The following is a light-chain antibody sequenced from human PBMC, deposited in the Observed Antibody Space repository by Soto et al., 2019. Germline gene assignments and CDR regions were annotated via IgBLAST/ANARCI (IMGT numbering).Light chain of an antibody. CDR2: AAS. V-gene: IGKV1-17*01. CDR3: LQHTNYPRV. J-gene: IGKJ1*01. CDR1: QGIGKD. Sequence: DIQMTQSPSSLSASIGDRVTITCRASQGIGKDLGWYQQKPGEAPRRLIYAASSLQSGVPSRFSGSGSGTEFTLTINSLQPDDFATYYCLQHTNYPRVFGQGTKVEVK.